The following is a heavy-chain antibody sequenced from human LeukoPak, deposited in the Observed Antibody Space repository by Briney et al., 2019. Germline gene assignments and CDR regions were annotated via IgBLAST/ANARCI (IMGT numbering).Heavy chain of an antibody. CDR1: GFTFSSYG. J-gene: IGHJ4*02. CDR2: IWYDGSNK. Sequence: GGSLRLSCAASGFTFSSYGMHWVRQAPGKGLEWVAVIWYDGSNKYYADSVKGRFTISRDNSKNTLYLQMNSLRAEDTAVYYCARSNSGSYEEFDYWGQGTLVTVYS. CDR3: ARSNSGSYEEFDY. D-gene: IGHD1-26*01. V-gene: IGHV3-33*01.